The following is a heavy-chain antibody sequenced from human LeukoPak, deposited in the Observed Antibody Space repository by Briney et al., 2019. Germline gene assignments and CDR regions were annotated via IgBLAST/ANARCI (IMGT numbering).Heavy chain of an antibody. J-gene: IGHJ3*02. Sequence: PGGSLRLSCAASGFTFSSYGMHWVRQAPGKGLEWVAFIRYDGSNKYYADSVKGRFTISRDNSQKTLYLQMNRLREEDTAVYYXAKXMAVAAHDAFDIWGQGTMVTVSS. V-gene: IGHV3-30*02. D-gene: IGHD6-19*01. CDR1: GFTFSSYG. CDR3: AKXMAVAAHDAFDI. CDR2: IRYDGSNK.